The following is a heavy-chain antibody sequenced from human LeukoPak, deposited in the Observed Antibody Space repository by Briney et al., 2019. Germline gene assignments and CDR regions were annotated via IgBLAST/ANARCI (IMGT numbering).Heavy chain of an antibody. CDR3: ARAAGSTGTSGWFDP. V-gene: IGHV1-69*04. J-gene: IGHJ5*02. CDR2: IIPILGIA. D-gene: IGHD1-7*01. Sequence: ASVKVSCKASGYTFTGYYMHWVRQAPGQGLEWMGRIIPILGIANYAQKFQGRVTITADKSTSTACMELSSLRSEDTAVYYCARAAGSTGTSGWFDPWGQGTLVTVSS. CDR1: GYTFTGYY.